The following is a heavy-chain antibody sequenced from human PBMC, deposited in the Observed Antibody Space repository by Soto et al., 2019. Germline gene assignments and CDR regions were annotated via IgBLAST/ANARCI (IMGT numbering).Heavy chain of an antibody. CDR3: ARTFDYYGMDV. CDR1: GYSIASGYY. J-gene: IGHJ6*02. Sequence: SETLSLTCAVSGYSIASGYYWAWLRQSPGKGLEWIGSIYHAGSVYYNPSLISRIDVSLDTSKIHFSLKRTFVTVADPAVYYCARTFDYYGMDVWGQETTVEVSS. V-gene: IGHV4-38-2*01. CDR2: IYHAGSV.